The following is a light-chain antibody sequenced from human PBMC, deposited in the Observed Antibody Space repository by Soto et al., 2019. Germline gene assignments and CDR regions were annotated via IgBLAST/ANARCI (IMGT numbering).Light chain of an antibody. V-gene: IGLV1-44*01. CDR3: AAWDDSLDGVL. CDR2: SNT. Sequence: QSVLTQPPSASGTPGQWVTISCSGSISNIASNPVNWYLQVPGAAPKLLIYSNTQRPSGVHDRFSGSKSGTSASLAISGLQSEDEAHYYCAAWDDSLDGVLFGGGTKVTVL. CDR1: ISNIASNP. J-gene: IGLJ2*01.